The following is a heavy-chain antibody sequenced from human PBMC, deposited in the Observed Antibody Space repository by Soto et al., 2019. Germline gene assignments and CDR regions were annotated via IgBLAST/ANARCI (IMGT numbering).Heavy chain of an antibody. J-gene: IGHJ3*02. D-gene: IGHD4-17*01. CDR3: ALTVTTPHDAFDI. CDR1: GLTFSSYG. Sequence: QVQLVESGGGVVQPGRSLKLSCAASGLTFSSYGMHWVRQAPGKGLEWVAVISYDGSNKYYADSVKGRFTISRDNSKNTLYLQMNSLRPEDTAVYYCALTVTTPHDAFDIWGQGTMVTVSS. V-gene: IGHV3-30*03. CDR2: ISYDGSNK.